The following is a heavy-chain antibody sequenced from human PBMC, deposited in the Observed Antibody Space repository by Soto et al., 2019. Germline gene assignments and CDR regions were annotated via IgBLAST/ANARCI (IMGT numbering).Heavy chain of an antibody. J-gene: IGHJ3*02. CDR1: GDSVSSNSAA. V-gene: IGHV6-1*01. CDR3: ARDWGITGTPGDAFDI. CDR2: TYYRSKWYN. Sequence: PSQTLSLTCAISGDSVSSNSAAWNLIRQSPSRGLEWLGRTYYRSKWYNDYAVSVKSRITINPDTSKNQFSLQLNSVTPEDTAVYYCARDWGITGTPGDAFDIWGQGTMVTVSS. D-gene: IGHD1-20*01.